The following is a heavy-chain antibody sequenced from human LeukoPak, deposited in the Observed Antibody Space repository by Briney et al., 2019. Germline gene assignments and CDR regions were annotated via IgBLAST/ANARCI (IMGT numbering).Heavy chain of an antibody. V-gene: IGHV3-74*01. CDR2: INGDGSDT. CDR1: GFTFSSYW. Sequence: GGSLRLSCAASGFTFSSYWMHWVRQTPEKGLVWVSRINGDGSDTRYADSVKGRFTISRDNAKNTLYLQMNSLRAEDTAMYYCGRARYCSAGSCYSDYWGQGTLVTVSS. CDR3: GRARYCSAGSCYSDY. J-gene: IGHJ4*02. D-gene: IGHD2-15*01.